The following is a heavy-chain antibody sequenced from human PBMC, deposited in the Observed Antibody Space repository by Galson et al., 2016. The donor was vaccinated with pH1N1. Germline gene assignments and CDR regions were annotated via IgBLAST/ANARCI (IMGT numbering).Heavy chain of an antibody. V-gene: IGHV3-33*06. D-gene: IGHD1-26*01. Sequence: SLRLSCAASGFTFSSYGMHWVRQAPGKGLEWVAVIWYDGSNKYYADSVKGRFTISRDNSKNTLYLQMNSLRTGDTAVYYCAKSRYIGSADGRPFDFWGQGTMVTISS. CDR3: AKSRYIGSADGRPFDF. CDR1: GFTFSSYG. CDR2: IWYDGSNK. J-gene: IGHJ3*01.